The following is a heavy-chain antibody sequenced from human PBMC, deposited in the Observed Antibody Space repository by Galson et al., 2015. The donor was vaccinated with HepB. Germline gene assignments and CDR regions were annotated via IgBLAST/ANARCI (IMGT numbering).Heavy chain of an antibody. D-gene: IGHD3-3*01. CDR2: ISSSSSYI. J-gene: IGHJ4*02. CDR1: GFTFSSYS. V-gene: IGHV3-21*01. CDR3: ARGGYYDFWSGQQPFDY. Sequence: SLRLSCAASGFTFSSYSMNWVRQAPGKGLEWVSSISSSSSYIYYADSVKGRFTISRDNAKNSLYLQMNSLRAEDTAVYYCARGGYYDFWSGQQPFDYWGQGTLVTVSS.